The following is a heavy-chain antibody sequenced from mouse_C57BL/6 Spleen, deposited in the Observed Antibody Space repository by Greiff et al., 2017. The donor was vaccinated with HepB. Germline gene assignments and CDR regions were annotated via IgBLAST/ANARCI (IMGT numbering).Heavy chain of an antibody. CDR2: IYPGSGST. Sequence: QVQLQQSGAELVKPGASVKMSCKASGYTFTSYWITWVKQRPGQGLEWIGDIYPGSGSTNYNEKFKSKATLTVDTSSSTAYMQLSSLTSEDSAVYYCAREEATYYSNYGYWYFDVWGTGTTVTVSS. D-gene: IGHD2-5*01. CDR1: GYTFTSYW. CDR3: AREEATYYSNYGYWYFDV. J-gene: IGHJ1*03. V-gene: IGHV1-55*01.